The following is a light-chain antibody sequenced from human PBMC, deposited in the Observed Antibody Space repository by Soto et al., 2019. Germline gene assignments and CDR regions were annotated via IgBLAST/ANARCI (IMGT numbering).Light chain of an antibody. CDR2: YDS. V-gene: IGLV3-21*04. CDR1: NIGSKS. CDR3: QVWDSRSDHVV. Sequence: SSELTQPPSVSVAPGKTARITCGGNNIGSKSVHWYQQKPGQAPVLVIYYDSDRPSGSPERFSGSKSGNTATLTISRVEAGDEADYYCQVWDSRSDHVVFGGGTKVTVL. J-gene: IGLJ2*01.